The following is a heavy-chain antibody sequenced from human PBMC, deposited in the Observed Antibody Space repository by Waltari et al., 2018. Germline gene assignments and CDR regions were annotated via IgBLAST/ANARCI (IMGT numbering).Heavy chain of an antibody. J-gene: IGHJ4*02. V-gene: IGHV3-13*01. Sequence: EVQLVESGGGLVQPGGSLRLSCAASGFTFSSYDMPWVRQATGKGLEWVSAIGTAGDTYYPGSVKGRFTISRENAKNSLYLQMNSLRAGDTAVYYCARAGEATVTPEYYFDYWGQGTLVTVSS. CDR2: IGTAGDT. CDR3: ARAGEATVTPEYYFDY. CDR1: GFTFSSYD. D-gene: IGHD4-17*01.